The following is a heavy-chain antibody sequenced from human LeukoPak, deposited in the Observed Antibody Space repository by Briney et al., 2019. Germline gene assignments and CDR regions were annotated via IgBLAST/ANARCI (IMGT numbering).Heavy chain of an antibody. CDR3: ARIEDVTRGYNHAYYFDY. Sequence: SETLSLTCAVSGGSISSNNWWIWVRQSPEKGLEWIGEIYHDGSTNYNPSLKSRVTISMDKSKNQLSLKLNFVTAADAAVYYYARIEDVTRGYNHAYYFDYWGQGTLVTVSS. CDR2: IYHDGST. CDR1: GGSISSNNW. D-gene: IGHD5-18*01. V-gene: IGHV4-4*02. J-gene: IGHJ4*02.